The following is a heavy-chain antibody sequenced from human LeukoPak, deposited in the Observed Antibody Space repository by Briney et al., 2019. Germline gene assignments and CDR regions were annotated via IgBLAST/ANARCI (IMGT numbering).Heavy chain of an antibody. CDR3: ARHSNWNHIDY. V-gene: IGHV5-51*01. CDR2: TYPDDADI. J-gene: IGHJ4*02. Sequence: GESLKISCKCFGYAFSSHWIGWVRQKPGEGLEWMGITYPDDADIRYSPSFQGHVTISADKSISTAYMQWSSLMTSDNAIYYCARHSNWNHIDYWGQGTLVTVSS. D-gene: IGHD1-1*01. CDR1: GYAFSSHW.